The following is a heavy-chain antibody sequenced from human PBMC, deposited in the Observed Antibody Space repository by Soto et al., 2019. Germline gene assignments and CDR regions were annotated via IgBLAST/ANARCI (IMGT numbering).Heavy chain of an antibody. D-gene: IGHD3-10*01. J-gene: IGHJ4*02. CDR1: GFTFSSYA. V-gene: IGHV3-30-3*01. CDR2: ISYDGSNK. Sequence: QVQLVESGGGVVQPGRSLRLSCAASGFTFSSYAMHWVRQAPGKGLEWVAVISYDGSNKYYADSVKGRFTISRDNSKNTPYLQMNSLRAEDTAVYYCARLLYYYAGWGQGTLVTVSS. CDR3: ARLLYYYAG.